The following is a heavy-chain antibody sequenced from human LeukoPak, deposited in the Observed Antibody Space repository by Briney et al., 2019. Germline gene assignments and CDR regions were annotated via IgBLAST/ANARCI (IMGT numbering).Heavy chain of an antibody. CDR1: GGSIRSYY. CDR2: IHHSGST. J-gene: IGHJ6*03. V-gene: IGHV4-59*01. CDR3: ARERTVDPYMDV. D-gene: IGHD4-23*01. Sequence: SETLSLTCSVSGGSIRSYYWSWIRQPPGKGLEWIGYIHHSGSTNYNPSLKSRVAMSVDTSKNQFSLKVTSVIAADTAVYYCARERTVDPYMDVWGKGTMVTVSS.